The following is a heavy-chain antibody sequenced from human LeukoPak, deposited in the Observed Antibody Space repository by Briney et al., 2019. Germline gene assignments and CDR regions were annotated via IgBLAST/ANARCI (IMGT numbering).Heavy chain of an antibody. CDR3: ARDRPFWTSPFLGGMDV. D-gene: IGHD3/OR15-3a*01. CDR2: TSYDGSNN. J-gene: IGHJ6*02. Sequence: GGSLRLSCAASGFTFSSYGMHWVRQAPGRGLEWVAVTSYDGSNNYYADSVKGRFTISRDNSKNTVYLQMNSLRGEDTAVYYCARDRPFWTSPFLGGMDVWGQGTTVTVSS. CDR1: GFTFSSYG. V-gene: IGHV3-30*03.